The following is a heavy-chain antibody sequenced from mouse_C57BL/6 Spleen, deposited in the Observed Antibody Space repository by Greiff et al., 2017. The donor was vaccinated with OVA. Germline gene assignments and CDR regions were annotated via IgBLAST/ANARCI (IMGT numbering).Heavy chain of an antibody. CDR2: INPNNGGT. D-gene: IGHD1-1*01. J-gene: IGHJ2*01. Sequence: EVHLVESGPELVKPGASVKMSCKASGYTFTDYNMHWVKQSHGKSLEWIGYINPNNGGTSYNKKFKGKATLTVNKSSSTAYMGLRSLTSEDSAVYYCARGGISYTFDYWGQGTTLTVSS. CDR1: GYTFTDYN. V-gene: IGHV1-22*01. CDR3: ARGGISYTFDY.